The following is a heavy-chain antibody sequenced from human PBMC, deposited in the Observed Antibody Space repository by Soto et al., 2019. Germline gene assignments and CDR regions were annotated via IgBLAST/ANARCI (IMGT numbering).Heavy chain of an antibody. CDR1: YASITSYY. Sequence: SETLSLTCTVSYASITSYYWAWIRQPPGKGLEWIGYLYYSGSTNYNPSLKSRVTISVDTPKNQFSLKLSSVTAADTAVYYCAKVGNLYSYYFLDVWGKGTTVTVSS. CDR3: AKVGNLYSYYFLDV. CDR2: LYYSGST. V-gene: IGHV4-59*01. J-gene: IGHJ6*03.